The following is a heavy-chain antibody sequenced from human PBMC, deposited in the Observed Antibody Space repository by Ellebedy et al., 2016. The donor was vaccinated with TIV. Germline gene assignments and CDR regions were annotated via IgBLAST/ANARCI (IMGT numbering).Heavy chain of an antibody. D-gene: IGHD4-17*01. CDR1: GFTFSSYG. J-gene: IGHJ6*02. V-gene: IGHV3-30*18. Sequence: PGGSLRLSCAASGFTFSSYGMHWVRQAPGKGLEWVAVILYDGSNKYYADSVKGRFTISRDNSKNTLYLQMNSLRAEGTAVYYCAKDGLESYGDYYYYYGMDVWGQGTTVTVSS. CDR2: ILYDGSNK. CDR3: AKDGLESYGDYYYYYGMDV.